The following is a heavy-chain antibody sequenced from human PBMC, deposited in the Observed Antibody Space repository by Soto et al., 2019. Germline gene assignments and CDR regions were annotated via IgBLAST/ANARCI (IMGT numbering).Heavy chain of an antibody. J-gene: IGHJ4*02. CDR3: ARKTGIRYYFEY. D-gene: IGHD3-10*01. CDR1: GGSFSGYY. Sequence: SETLSLTCAVYGGSFSGYYWTRIRQPPGKGLEWIGEINHSGSANYNPSLKSRLTVSVDTSKNQFSLKLTSVTAADTAVYYCARKTGIRYYFEYWGQGMLVTVSS. CDR2: INHSGSA. V-gene: IGHV4-34*01.